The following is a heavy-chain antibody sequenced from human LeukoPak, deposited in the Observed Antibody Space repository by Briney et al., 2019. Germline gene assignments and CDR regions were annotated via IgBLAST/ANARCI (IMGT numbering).Heavy chain of an antibody. Sequence: GGSLRLSCSASGFTFSSYAMHWVRQAPGKGLEYVSAISSNGGSTYYADSVKGRFTISRDNSKNTLYLQMSSLRAEDTAVYFCVKGVWFGEDYYGMDVWGKGTTVTVSS. V-gene: IGHV3-64D*06. D-gene: IGHD3-10*01. CDR3: VKGVWFGEDYYGMDV. CDR1: GFTFSSYA. J-gene: IGHJ6*04. CDR2: ISSNGGST.